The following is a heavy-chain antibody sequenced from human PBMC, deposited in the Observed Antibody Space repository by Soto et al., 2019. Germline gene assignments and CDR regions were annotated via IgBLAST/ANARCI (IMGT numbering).Heavy chain of an antibody. CDR3: AKRHYYGSGSFALAT. D-gene: IGHD3-10*01. CDR1: GFTFSSNA. J-gene: IGHJ4*03. V-gene: IGHV3-23*01. CDR2: VSGDGYAS. Sequence: EGSLRLSCAGSGFTFSSNAMSWVRQAPGKGLEWVSSVSGDGYASDYADSVKGRFTVSRHNSKNTLYLQMNSLRAEDTAVYYCAKRHYYGSGSFALATWGQGTLVTVSS.